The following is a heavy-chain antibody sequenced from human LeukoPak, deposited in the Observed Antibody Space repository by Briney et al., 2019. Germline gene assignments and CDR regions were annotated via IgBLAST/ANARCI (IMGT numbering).Heavy chain of an antibody. Sequence: GGSPRLSCAASGFTFSSYAMSWVRQAPGKGLEWVSAISGSGGSTYYADSVKGRFTISRDNSKNTLYLQMNSLRAEDTAVYYCAKDRRRVVSSSSRDDYWGQGTLVTVSS. CDR2: ISGSGGST. D-gene: IGHD6-6*01. CDR3: AKDRRRVVSSSSRDDY. CDR1: GFTFSSYA. J-gene: IGHJ4*02. V-gene: IGHV3-23*01.